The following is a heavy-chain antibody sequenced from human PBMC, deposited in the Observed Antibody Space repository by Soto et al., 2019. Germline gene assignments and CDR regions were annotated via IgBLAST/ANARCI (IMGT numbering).Heavy chain of an antibody. J-gene: IGHJ3*02. CDR3: ARTYECAKSDCYRAFDI. CDR1: GFTFSSYA. V-gene: IGHV3-30*04. CDR2: TSSDGTDN. D-gene: IGHD2-21*02. Sequence: QVQLVESGGGVILPGGSLRLSCAASGFTFSSYAMHWVRQAPGTGPEWVAATSSDGTDNVYADSVSDRFTISRDNSKNTLYLQMNSLRSEDAAVYYCARTYECAKSDCYRAFDIWGQGTMVTVSS.